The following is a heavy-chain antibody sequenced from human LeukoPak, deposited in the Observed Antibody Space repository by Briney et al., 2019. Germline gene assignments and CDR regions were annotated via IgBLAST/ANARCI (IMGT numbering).Heavy chain of an antibody. CDR2: IYHSGRT. Sequence: PSETLSLTCTVSGYSISSGYYWGWIRQPPGKGLEWIGSIYHSGRTYYNPSLKSRVTISVDTSKNQFSLKLSSVTAADTAVYYCARDLSNQQLNFTMFDPWGQGTLVTVSS. D-gene: IGHD6-13*01. J-gene: IGHJ5*02. V-gene: IGHV4-38-2*02. CDR1: GYSISSGYY. CDR3: ARDLSNQQLNFTMFDP.